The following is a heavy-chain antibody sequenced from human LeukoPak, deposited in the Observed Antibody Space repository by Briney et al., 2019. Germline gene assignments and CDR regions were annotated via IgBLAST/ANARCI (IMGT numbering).Heavy chain of an antibody. CDR2: IYYSGST. CDR1: GGSISPLY. CDR3: ARGGVAAKYYFDF. V-gene: IGHV4-59*11. D-gene: IGHD3-10*01. Sequence: SETLSLTCTVSGGSISPLYWGWIRQPPGKGLEFIGYIYYSGSTNFNPSLKSRVTLSVDTSKSRISLKLTSVTAADTAVYYCARGGVAAKYYFDFWGQGTLVTVSS. J-gene: IGHJ4*02.